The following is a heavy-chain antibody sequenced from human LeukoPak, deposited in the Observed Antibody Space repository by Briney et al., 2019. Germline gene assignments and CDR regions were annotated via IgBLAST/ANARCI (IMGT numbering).Heavy chain of an antibody. Sequence: SETLSLTCTVSGGSISSYYWSWIRQPPGKGLEWIGYIYYSGSTNYNPSLESRVTISVDTSKNQFSLKLSSVTAADTAVYYCAVMVRGVFDYWGQGTLVTVSS. CDR2: IYYSGST. CDR3: AVMVRGVFDY. D-gene: IGHD3-10*01. J-gene: IGHJ4*02. CDR1: GGSISSYY. V-gene: IGHV4-59*08.